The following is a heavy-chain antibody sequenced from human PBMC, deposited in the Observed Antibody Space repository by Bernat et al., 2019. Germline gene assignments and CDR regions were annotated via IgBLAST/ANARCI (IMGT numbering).Heavy chain of an antibody. CDR1: GYSFTSYW. CDR2: IDPSDSYT. D-gene: IGHD5-18*01. CDR3: ARHHIDYQGYSYGYLYY. Sequence: EVQLVQSGAEVKKPGESLRISCKGSGYSFTSYWISWVRQMPGKGLEWMGRIDPSDSYTNYSPSFQGHVTISADKSISTAYLQWSSLKASDTAMYYCARHHIDYQGYSYGYLYYWGQGTLVTVSS. V-gene: IGHV5-10-1*03. J-gene: IGHJ4*02.